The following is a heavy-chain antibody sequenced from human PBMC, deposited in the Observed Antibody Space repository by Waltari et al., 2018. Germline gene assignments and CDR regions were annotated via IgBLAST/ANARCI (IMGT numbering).Heavy chain of an antibody. CDR1: GGSISSGVYY. D-gene: IGHD1-1*01. V-gene: IGHV4-31*03. CDR2: LYYSGST. J-gene: IGHJ6*03. Sequence: QVQLQESGPGLVKPSTTLSLTCPVSGGSISSGVYYWSWIRQHPGKGLEWIGYLYYSGSTYYTPSLKSRVTISVDTSKNHFSLKLSSVTAADTAVYYCARVGKVRDYYYYYMDVWGKGTTVTVSS. CDR3: ARVGKVRDYYYYYMDV.